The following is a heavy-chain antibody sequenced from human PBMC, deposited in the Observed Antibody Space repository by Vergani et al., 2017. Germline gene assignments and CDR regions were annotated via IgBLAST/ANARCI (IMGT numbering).Heavy chain of an antibody. V-gene: IGHV4-61*02. CDR3: AREEWFGEYDAFDI. J-gene: IGHJ3*02. CDR1: GGSISSGGYY. CDR2: IYTSGST. D-gene: IGHD3-10*01. Sequence: QVQLQESGPGLVKPSQTLSLTCTVSGGSISSGGYYWSWIRQPAGKGLEWIGRIYTSGSTNYNPSLKSRVTMSVDTSKNQFSLKLSSVTAADTAVYYCAREEWFGEYDAFDIWGQGTMVTVSS.